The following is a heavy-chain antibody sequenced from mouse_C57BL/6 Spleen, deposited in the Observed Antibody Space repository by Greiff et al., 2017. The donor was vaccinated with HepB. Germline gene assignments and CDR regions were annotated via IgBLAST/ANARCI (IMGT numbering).Heavy chain of an antibody. V-gene: IGHV6-3*01. CDR3: TGRYFDV. J-gene: IGHJ1*03. CDR2: IRLKSDNYAT. CDR1: GFTFSNYW. Sequence: EVKLEESGGGLVQPGGSMKLSCVASGFTFSNYWMNWVRQSPEKGLEWVAQIRLKSDNYATHYAESVKGRFTISRDDSKSSVYLQMNNLRAEETGIYYCTGRYFDVWGTGTTVTVSS.